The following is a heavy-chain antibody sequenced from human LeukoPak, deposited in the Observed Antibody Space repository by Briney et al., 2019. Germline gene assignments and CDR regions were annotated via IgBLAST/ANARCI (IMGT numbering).Heavy chain of an antibody. J-gene: IGHJ6*04. Sequence: SETLSLTCAVSGYSISSGYYWGWTRQPPGKGLEWIGSIYHSGSTYYNPSLKSRVTISVDTSKNQFSLKLSSVTAADTAVYYCARSYYDFWSGYPISMDVWGKGTTVTVSS. V-gene: IGHV4-38-2*01. CDR2: IYHSGST. CDR3: ARSYYDFWSGYPISMDV. CDR1: GYSISSGYY. D-gene: IGHD3-3*01.